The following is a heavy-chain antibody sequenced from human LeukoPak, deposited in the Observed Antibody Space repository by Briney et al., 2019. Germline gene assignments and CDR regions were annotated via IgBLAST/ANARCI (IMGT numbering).Heavy chain of an antibody. J-gene: IGHJ4*02. Sequence: GGSLRLSCAASGFTFSGYPIHWVRQAPGKGLEWVAVISYDGSNKYYADSVKGRFTISRDNSKNTLYLQMNSLRAEDTAVYYCARGFRTYSSGWYKAFDYWGQGTLVTVSS. CDR1: GFTFSGYP. V-gene: IGHV3-30-3*01. D-gene: IGHD6-19*01. CDR3: ARGFRTYSSGWYKAFDY. CDR2: ISYDGSNK.